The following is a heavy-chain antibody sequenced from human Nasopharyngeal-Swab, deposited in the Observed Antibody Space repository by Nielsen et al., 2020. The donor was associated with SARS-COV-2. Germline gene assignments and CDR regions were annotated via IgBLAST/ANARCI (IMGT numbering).Heavy chain of an antibody. J-gene: IGHJ3*02. Sequence: GESLKNSCKGSGYSFTSYWISWVRQMPGKGLEWMGRIDPSDSYTNYSPSFQGHVTISVDKSISTAYLQWSSLKASDTAMYYCARHGMGDCGGDCLSDAFDIWGQGTMVTVSS. D-gene: IGHD2-21*02. CDR1: GYSFTSYW. CDR3: ARHGMGDCGGDCLSDAFDI. V-gene: IGHV5-10-1*01. CDR2: IDPSDSYT.